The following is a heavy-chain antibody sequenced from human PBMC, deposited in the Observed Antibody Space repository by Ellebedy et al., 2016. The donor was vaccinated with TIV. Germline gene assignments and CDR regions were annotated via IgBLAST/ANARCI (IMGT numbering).Heavy chain of an antibody. CDR1: GYTFTGYY. CDR3: ARTVSYDYVWGSYRYDAFDI. Sequence: ASVKVSXKASGYTFTGYYMHWVRQAPGQGLEWMGWINPNSGGTNYAQKFQGWVTMTRDTSISTAYMELSSLRSEDTAVYYCARTVSYDYVWGSYRYDAFDIWGQGTMVTVSS. D-gene: IGHD3-16*02. V-gene: IGHV1-2*04. J-gene: IGHJ3*02. CDR2: INPNSGGT.